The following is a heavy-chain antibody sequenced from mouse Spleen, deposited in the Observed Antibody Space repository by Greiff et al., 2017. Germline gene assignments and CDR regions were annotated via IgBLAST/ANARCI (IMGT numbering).Heavy chain of an antibody. Sequence: VKLQESGPGLVQPSQSLSITCTVSGFSLTSYGVHWVRQSPGKGLEWLGVIWSGGSTDYNAAFISRLSISKDNSKSQVFFKMNSLQADDTAIYYCARRRDGSFDYWGQGTTLTVSS. J-gene: IGHJ2*01. CDR3: ARRRDGSFDY. V-gene: IGHV2-2*01. D-gene: IGHD3-3*01. CDR1: GFSLTSYG. CDR2: IWSGGST.